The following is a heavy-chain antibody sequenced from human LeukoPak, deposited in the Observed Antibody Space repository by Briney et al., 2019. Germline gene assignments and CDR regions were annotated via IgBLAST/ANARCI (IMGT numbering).Heavy chain of an antibody. CDR1: GGSFSGYY. V-gene: IGHV4-34*01. CDR3: ATSGSYYTFAY. CDR2: INHSGST. D-gene: IGHD1-26*01. J-gene: IGHJ4*02. Sequence: SETLSLTCAVYGGSFSGYYWSWIRQPPGKGLEWIGEINHSGSTNYNPSLKSRVTISVDRSKNQFSLKLSSVTAADTAVYYCATSGSYYTFAYWGQGTLVTVSS.